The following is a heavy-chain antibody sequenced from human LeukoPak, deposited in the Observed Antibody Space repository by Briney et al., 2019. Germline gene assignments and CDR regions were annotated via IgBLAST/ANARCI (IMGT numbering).Heavy chain of an antibody. CDR3: ARSTPDYASP. J-gene: IGHJ5*02. D-gene: IGHD3-16*01. CDR2: IYYSGST. V-gene: IGHV4-30-4*01. Sequence: SETLSLTCTVSGGSISSGDYYWSWIRQPPGKGLEWIGYIYYSGSTYYNPSLKGRVTISVDTSKNQFSLKLSSVTAADTAVYYCARSTPDYASPWGQGTLVTVSS. CDR1: GGSISSGDYY.